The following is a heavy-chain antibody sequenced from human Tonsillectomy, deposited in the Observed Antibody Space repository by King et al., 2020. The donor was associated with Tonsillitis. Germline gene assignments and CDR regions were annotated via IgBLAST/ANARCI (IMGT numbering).Heavy chain of an antibody. CDR3: ARDLVYYYASKGWFDP. D-gene: IGHD3-22*01. J-gene: IGHJ5*02. Sequence: LQLQESGPGLVKPSETLSLTCTVSGGSISSSSYYWDWIRQPPGKGLEWIGSIYYSGSTYYNPSLKSRVTISVDTSKNQFSLKLSSVTAADTAVYYWARDLVYYYASKGWFDPWGQGTLVTVSS. CDR2: IYYSGST. V-gene: IGHV4-39*02. CDR1: GGSISSSSYY.